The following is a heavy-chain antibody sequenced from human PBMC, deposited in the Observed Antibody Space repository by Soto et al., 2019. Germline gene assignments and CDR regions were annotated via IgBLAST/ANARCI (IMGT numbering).Heavy chain of an antibody. CDR1: GGTISSFP. V-gene: IGHV1-69*01. J-gene: IGHJ4*02. CDR3: ARSFTMSRRAGVAFDY. CDR2: IIPSDGTG. D-gene: IGHD3-3*01. Sequence: QVQLVQSGAEVKKPGSSVKVSCTTAGGTISSFPINWVRQAPGQGLEWMGGIIPSDGTGKYAEKFQGRVTITADAASSTAYMDLSSLRSEDTAVYYCARSFTMSRRAGVAFDYWGQGTLLTVSP.